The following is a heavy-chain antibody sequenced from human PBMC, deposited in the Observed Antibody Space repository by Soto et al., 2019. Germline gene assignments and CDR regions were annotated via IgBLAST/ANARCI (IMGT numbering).Heavy chain of an antibody. J-gene: IGHJ6*02. V-gene: IGHV3-30*18. CDR3: AKADNYYYYYGMDV. CDR2: ISYDGSNK. Sequence: APGKGLEWVAVISYDGSNKYYADSVKGRFTISRDNSKNTLYLQMNSLRAEDTAVYYCAKADNYYYYYGMDVWGQGTTVTV.